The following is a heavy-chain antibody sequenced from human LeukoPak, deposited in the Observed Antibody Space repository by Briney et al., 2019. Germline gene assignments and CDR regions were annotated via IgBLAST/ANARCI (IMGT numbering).Heavy chain of an antibody. CDR3: ARDRGRITMIVVAQDY. V-gene: IGHV1-18*01. D-gene: IGHD3-22*01. CDR1: GYTFTSYG. CDR2: ISAYNGNT. Sequence: ASVKVSCKASGYTFTSYGIGWVRQAPGQGLEWMGWISAYNGNTNYAQNLQGRVTMTTDTSTSTAYMELRSLRSDDTAVYYCARDRGRITMIVVAQDYWGQGTLVTVSS. J-gene: IGHJ4*02.